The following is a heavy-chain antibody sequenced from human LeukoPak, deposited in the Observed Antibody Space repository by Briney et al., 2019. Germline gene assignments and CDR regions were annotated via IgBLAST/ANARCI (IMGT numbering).Heavy chain of an antibody. CDR1: GFTTHYW. D-gene: IGHD4-23*01. CDR3: AKDILGGNSSRLYYYYGMDV. Sequence: GGSLRLSCTASGFTTHYWLNWVRQSPGKGLEWVANIDRDGRVQHYADSVKGRFTISRDNAKNSLYLQMNSLRAEDTALYYCAKDILGGNSSRLYYYYGMDVWGQGTTVTVSS. J-gene: IGHJ6*02. CDR2: IDRDGRVQ. V-gene: IGHV3-7*03.